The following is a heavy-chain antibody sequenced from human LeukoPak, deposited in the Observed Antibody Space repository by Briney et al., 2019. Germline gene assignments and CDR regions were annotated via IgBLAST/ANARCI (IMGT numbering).Heavy chain of an antibody. CDR2: IKQDGSEK. J-gene: IGHJ4*02. Sequence: GGSLRLSCAASGFTFSSYWVSWVRQAPGKGLEWVANIKQDGSEKYYVDSVKGRFTISRDNAKNSLYLQMNSLRAEDTAVYYCARKAAAGKPFDYWGQGTLVTVSS. CDR3: ARKAAAGKPFDY. D-gene: IGHD6-13*01. V-gene: IGHV3-7*01. CDR1: GFTFSSYW.